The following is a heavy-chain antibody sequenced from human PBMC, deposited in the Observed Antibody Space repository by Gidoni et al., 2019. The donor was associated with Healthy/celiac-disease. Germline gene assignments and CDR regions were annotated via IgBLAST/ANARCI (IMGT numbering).Heavy chain of an antibody. CDR3: ARQAHYYDSSGYYWGYFDY. D-gene: IGHD3-22*01. V-gene: IGHV4-59*08. J-gene: IGHJ4*02. CDR2: IYYSGST. CDR1: GGSISSYY. Sequence: QVQLQESGPGLVKPSETLSLTCPVSGGSISSYYWSWIRQPPGKGLEWIGDIYYSGSTNYNPSLKSRVTISVDTSKNQFSLKLSSVTAADTAVYYCARQAHYYDSSGYYWGYFDYWGQGTLVTVSS.